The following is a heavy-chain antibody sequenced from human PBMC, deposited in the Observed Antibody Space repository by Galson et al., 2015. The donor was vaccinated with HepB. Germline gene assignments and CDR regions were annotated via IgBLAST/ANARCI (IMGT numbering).Heavy chain of an antibody. CDR1: GFTFSSYA. Sequence: SLRLSCAASGFTFSSYAMSWVRQAPGKGLEWVSAISGSGGSTYYADSVKGRFTISRDNSKNTLYLQMNSLRAEDTAVYYCAKDWREAGDIVVVPAAIPYYGMDVWGQGTTVTVSS. CDR3: AKDWREAGDIVVVPAAIPYYGMDV. D-gene: IGHD2-2*02. J-gene: IGHJ6*02. CDR2: ISGSGGST. V-gene: IGHV3-23*01.